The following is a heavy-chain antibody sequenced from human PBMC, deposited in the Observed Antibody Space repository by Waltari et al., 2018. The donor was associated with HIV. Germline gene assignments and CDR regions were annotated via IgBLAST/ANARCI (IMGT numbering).Heavy chain of an antibody. CDR1: GVSISRSCYC. J-gene: IGHJ5*02. Sequence: QLQLQDSAPGLVKPSASPSLTCPVSGVSISRSCYCWGWIRQPPGKGLDGFGSIYYSGRTYYNPARKRRGTISGDTSKNQFSLKLSSVTAADTAVYYCATKALHWFDPWGQGTLVTVSS. V-gene: IGHV4-39*05. CDR2: IYYSGRT. CDR3: ATKALHWFDP.